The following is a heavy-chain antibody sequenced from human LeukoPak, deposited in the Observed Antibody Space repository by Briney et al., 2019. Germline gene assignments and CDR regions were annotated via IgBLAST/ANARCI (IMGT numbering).Heavy chain of an antibody. V-gene: IGHV1-2*02. CDR3: AGGQELFFEY. J-gene: IGHJ4*02. CDR2: INPASGDR. Sequence: ASVKVSCKASGYTLTDYYIHWVRQAPGRGLDWMGLINPASGDRNYAQRLQGRVTMTRDTSISTASMELSRLKSDDTAVYYCAGGQELFFEYWGQGTLVTVSS. CDR1: GYTLTDYY. D-gene: IGHD1-26*01.